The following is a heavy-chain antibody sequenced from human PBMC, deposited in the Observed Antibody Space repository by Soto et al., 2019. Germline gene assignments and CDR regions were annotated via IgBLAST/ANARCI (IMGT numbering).Heavy chain of an antibody. J-gene: IGHJ5*02. CDR3: ARRHSRNGSPDWSKGFDP. V-gene: IGHV5-51*01. CDR1: GYTFTNYW. CDR2: IQPSDSDT. Sequence: GESLKISCTGSGYTFTNYWIGWVRRMPGKGLEWVALIQPSDSDTRYSPSFQGQVTISADKSISTAYLQWSSLRASDTAMYYCARRHSRNGSPDWSKGFDPWGQGTLVTVSS. D-gene: IGHD3-3*01.